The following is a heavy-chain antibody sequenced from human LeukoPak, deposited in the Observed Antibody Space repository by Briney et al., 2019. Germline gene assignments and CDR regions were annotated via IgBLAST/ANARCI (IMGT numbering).Heavy chain of an antibody. Sequence: SETLSLTCAASGYSISSGYYWGWIRQPPGKELEWIGGIYHSGTTYYNPSLKSRVTISVDTSKNQFSLNLSSVTAADTAVYCCARFVFGYYSHMDVWGKGTTVTVSS. CDR3: ARFVFGYYSHMDV. V-gene: IGHV4-38-2*01. D-gene: IGHD3-10*01. CDR2: IYHSGTT. J-gene: IGHJ6*03. CDR1: GYSISSGYY.